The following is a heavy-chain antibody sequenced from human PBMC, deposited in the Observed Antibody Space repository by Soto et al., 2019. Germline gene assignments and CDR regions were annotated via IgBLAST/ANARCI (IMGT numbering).Heavy chain of an antibody. V-gene: IGHV1-69*06. Sequence: QVQLVQSGAEAKKPGSSVKVSCKTSGGTFSSYAISWVRQAPGQGLEWMGGIVPLFRTTNYAQKFQGRVTITADTFTYTVYMELSGLRSGDTAVYYCARGGYSSTRSNLLDRSGLDVWGQGTTVTVSS. D-gene: IGHD5-12*01. CDR3: ARGGYSSTRSNLLDRSGLDV. CDR2: IVPLFRTT. J-gene: IGHJ6*02. CDR1: GGTFSSYA.